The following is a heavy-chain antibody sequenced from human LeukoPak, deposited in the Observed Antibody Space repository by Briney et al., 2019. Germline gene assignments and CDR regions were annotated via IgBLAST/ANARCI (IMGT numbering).Heavy chain of an antibody. J-gene: IGHJ4*02. CDR1: GFTFSRYA. Sequence: GGSLRLPCAASGFTFSRYAMSWVRQARGKGREWVSANINSGNTNYADSVKGRFTISRDNSKNTLYLQMNTLRAEDTAVYYCAKGPDWYDTSGDSAEYWGQGTLVTVSS. D-gene: IGHD3-22*01. CDR3: AKGPDWYDTSGDSAEY. V-gene: IGHV3-23*01. CDR2: NINSGNT.